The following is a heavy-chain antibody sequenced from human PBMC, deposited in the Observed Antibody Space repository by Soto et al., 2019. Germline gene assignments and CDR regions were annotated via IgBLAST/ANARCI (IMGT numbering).Heavy chain of an antibody. Sequence: EVQLLESGGGLVQPGGSLRLSCAASGFTFSSYAMSWVRQAPGKGLEWVSAISGSGGSTYYADSVKGRFTISRDNSKNTLYLQMNSLRAEDTAVYYCAKFAAASYCSSSSCSDYWGQGTLVTVSS. D-gene: IGHD2-15*01. CDR2: ISGSGGST. J-gene: IGHJ4*02. V-gene: IGHV3-23*01. CDR3: AKFAAASYCSSSSCSDY. CDR1: GFTFSSYA.